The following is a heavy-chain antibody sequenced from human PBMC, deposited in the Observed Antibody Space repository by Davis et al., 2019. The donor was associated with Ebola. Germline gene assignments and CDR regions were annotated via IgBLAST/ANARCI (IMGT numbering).Heavy chain of an antibody. J-gene: IGHJ6*02. V-gene: IGHV3-23*01. Sequence: PGGSLRLSCAASGFTFSSYAMSWVRQAPGKGLEWVSAISGSGGSTYYADSVKGRFTISRDNSKNTLYLQMNSLRAEDTAVYYCAKFERWLQFRYYYYYGMDVWGQGTTVTVSS. CDR1: GFTFSSYA. CDR3: AKFERWLQFRYYYYYGMDV. CDR2: ISGSGGST. D-gene: IGHD5-24*01.